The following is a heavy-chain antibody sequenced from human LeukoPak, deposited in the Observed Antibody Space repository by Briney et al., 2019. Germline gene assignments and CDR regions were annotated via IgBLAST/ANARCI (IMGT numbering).Heavy chain of an antibody. CDR2: ISYDGSNK. Sequence: PGGSLRLSCAASGFTFSSYGMHWVRQAPGKGLEWVAVISYDGSNKYYADSVKGRFTISRDNSKNTLYLQMNSLRAEDTAVYYCARARAIVGATTQFDPWGQGTLVTVSS. V-gene: IGHV3-30*03. J-gene: IGHJ5*02. CDR1: GFTFSSYG. D-gene: IGHD1-26*01. CDR3: ARARAIVGATTQFDP.